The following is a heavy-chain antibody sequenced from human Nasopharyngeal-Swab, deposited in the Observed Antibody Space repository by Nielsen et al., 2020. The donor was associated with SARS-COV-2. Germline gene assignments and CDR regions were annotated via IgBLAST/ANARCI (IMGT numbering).Heavy chain of an antibody. CDR2: ISSSSSYI. D-gene: IGHD3-10*01. Sequence: GGSLRLSCAASGFTFSSYSMNWVRQAPGKGLEWVSSISSSSSYIYYADSVKGRFTISRDHAKNSLYLQMNSLRAEDTAVYYCARDHVLPDAFDIWGQGTMVTVSS. V-gene: IGHV3-21*01. CDR3: ARDHVLPDAFDI. J-gene: IGHJ3*02. CDR1: GFTFSSYS.